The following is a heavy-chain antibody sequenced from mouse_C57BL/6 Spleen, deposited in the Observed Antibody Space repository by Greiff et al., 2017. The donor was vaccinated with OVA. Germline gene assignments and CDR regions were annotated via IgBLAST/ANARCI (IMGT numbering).Heavy chain of an antibody. CDR1: GYTFTSYW. J-gene: IGHJ4*01. Sequence: QVQLQQPGAELVRPGSSVQLSCKASGYTFTSYWMHWVKQRPIQGLEWIGNIDPSASETHYKQKFKDKATLTVDKSSSTAYMLFSRLTSEDSAVYYIARRIGSNYVDAMAYWGQGTSVTVSS. D-gene: IGHD2-5*01. CDR2: IDPSASET. CDR3: ARRIGSNYVDAMAY. V-gene: IGHV1-52*01.